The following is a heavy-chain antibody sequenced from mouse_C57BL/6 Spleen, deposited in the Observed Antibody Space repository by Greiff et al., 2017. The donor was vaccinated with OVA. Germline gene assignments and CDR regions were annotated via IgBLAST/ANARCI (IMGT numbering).Heavy chain of an antibody. CDR3: TRSSYYAMDY. CDR2: IDPETGGT. Sequence: QVQLKQSGAELVRPGASVTLSCKASGYKFTAYEMPWVSQTPVHGLEWLGAIDPETGGTAYNQKLKGTALLTADRSSSTAYRELRSLTSEDSAVYYCTRSSYYAMDYWGQGTSVTVSS. V-gene: IGHV1-15*01. J-gene: IGHJ4*01. CDR1: GYKFTAYE.